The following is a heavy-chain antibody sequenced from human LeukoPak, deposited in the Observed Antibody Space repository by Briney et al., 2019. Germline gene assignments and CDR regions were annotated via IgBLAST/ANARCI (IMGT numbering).Heavy chain of an antibody. CDR2: INHSGST. Sequence: PSETLSLTCAVDGGSFSGYYWSWIRQPPGKGLEWIGEINHSGSTNYNPSLKSRVTISVDTSKNQFSLKLSSVTAADTAVYYCARGCDDYVWGSYLYYFDYWGQGTLVTVSS. CDR3: ARGCDDYVWGSYLYYFDY. V-gene: IGHV4-34*01. D-gene: IGHD3-16*01. CDR1: GGSFSGYY. J-gene: IGHJ4*02.